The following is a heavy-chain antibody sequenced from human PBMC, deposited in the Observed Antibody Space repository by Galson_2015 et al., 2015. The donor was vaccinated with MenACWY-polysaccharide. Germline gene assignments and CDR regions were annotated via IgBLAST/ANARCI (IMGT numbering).Heavy chain of an antibody. CDR1: GYIFTNFG. CDR2: NNVNKGHT. CDR3: ARGAVDYSISSSFTLFYFDH. V-gene: IGHV1-18*01. Sequence: SVKVSCKASGYIFTNFGISWLRQAPGQRLEWLGWNNVNKGHTNNHKKLQGRVTMTADTSTSTAYMVWRNIRSDDTAVYYCARGAVDYSISSSFTLFYFDHWGQGTPVTVSS. J-gene: IGHJ4*02. D-gene: IGHD2-2*02.